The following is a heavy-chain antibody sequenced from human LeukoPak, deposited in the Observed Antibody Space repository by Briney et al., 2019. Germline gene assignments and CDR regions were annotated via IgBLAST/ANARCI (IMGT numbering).Heavy chain of an antibody. CDR1: GFTFSNFA. D-gene: IGHD6-19*01. J-gene: IGHJ4*02. V-gene: IGHV3-30*18. CDR2: ILYDGRNK. Sequence: GRSLRLSCAASGFTFSNFAIHWVRQAPGKGLEWVAVILYDGRNKYYGDSVEGRFTISRDNSKNTVYLEMNSLRAEDTAVYYCAKDHSSGWATYYFDYWGQGTLVTVSS. CDR3: AKDHSSGWATYYFDY.